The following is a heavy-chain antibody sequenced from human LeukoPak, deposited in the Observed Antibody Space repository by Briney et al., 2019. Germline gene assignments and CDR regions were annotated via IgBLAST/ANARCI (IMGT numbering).Heavy chain of an antibody. D-gene: IGHD2/OR15-2a*01. V-gene: IGHV3-23*05. CDR3: ARGPDAPEGAPFFYHYMDV. Sequence: PGGSLTLSCVTSGFTFDNYAMTWVRQAPGKGLEWVSSICGNGYSIYYADSVRGRFTLSRDNSRNTLYLEMKNLRAEDTAVYYCARGPDAPEGAPFFYHYMDVWGKGTTVSVS. J-gene: IGHJ6*03. CDR1: GFTFDNYA. CDR2: ICGNGYSI.